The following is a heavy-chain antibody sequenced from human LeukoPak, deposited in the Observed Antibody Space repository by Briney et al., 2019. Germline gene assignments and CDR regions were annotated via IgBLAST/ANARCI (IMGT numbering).Heavy chain of an antibody. CDR3: ARDGFLESANWFDP. CDR2: IYTSGST. V-gene: IGHV4-61*02. D-gene: IGHD3-3*01. J-gene: IGHJ5*02. Sequence: SQTLSLTCTVSGGSISSGSYYWSWIRQPAGKGLEWIGRIYTSGSTNYNPSLKSRVTISVDTSTNQLSLKLSSVTAADTAVYYCARDGFLESANWFDPWGQGTLVTVSS. CDR1: GGSISSGSYY.